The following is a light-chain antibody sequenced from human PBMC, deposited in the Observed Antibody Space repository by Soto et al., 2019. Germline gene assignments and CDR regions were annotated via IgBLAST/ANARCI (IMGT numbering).Light chain of an antibody. CDR2: DVS. J-gene: IGLJ1*01. Sequence: QSALTQPRSVSGSPGQSVTISCTGTSSDVGGYNYVSWYQQHPGKAPKLMIYDVSKRPSGVPDRLSGSTSGNTASLTISWLQAEDEADYYCCSYAGSYSYVFGTGTKLTVL. CDR3: CSYAGSYSYV. V-gene: IGLV2-11*01. CDR1: SSDVGGYNY.